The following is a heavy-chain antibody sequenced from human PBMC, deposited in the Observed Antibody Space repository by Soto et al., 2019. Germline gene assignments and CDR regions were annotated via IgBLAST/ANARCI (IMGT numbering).Heavy chain of an antibody. V-gene: IGHV4-39*07. CDR3: ARAPDILTGHNWFDP. Sequence: PSETLSLTCTVSRGSISSGTNYWAWIRRPPGKGLEWIANIYYSGSTFYNPSLESRVTISADTSKNQFSLKLSSVTAADTAVYYRARAPDILTGHNWFDPWGQGTLVTVSS. CDR1: RGSISSGTNY. J-gene: IGHJ5*02. CDR2: IYYSGST. D-gene: IGHD3-9*01.